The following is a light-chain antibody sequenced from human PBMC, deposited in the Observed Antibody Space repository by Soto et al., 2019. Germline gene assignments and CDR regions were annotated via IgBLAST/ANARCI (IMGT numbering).Light chain of an antibody. CDR1: QSVSSNY. CDR2: GAS. J-gene: IGKJ1*01. V-gene: IGKV3-20*01. Sequence: EIVLTQSPGTLSLSPGERATLSCRASQSVSSNYLAWYQQKPGQAPRLLIYGASSRATGIPDRFSGSGSGTEFTLTISRLEPEDFAVYYCQQYNNWLRTFGQGTKVDIK. CDR3: QQYNNWLRT.